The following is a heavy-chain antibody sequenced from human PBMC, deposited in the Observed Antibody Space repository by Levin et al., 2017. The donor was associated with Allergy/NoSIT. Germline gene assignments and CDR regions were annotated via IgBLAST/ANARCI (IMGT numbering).Heavy chain of an antibody. CDR1: GFTFSRHW. CDR2: LKSDGSEK. Sequence: QSGGSLRLSCVASGFTFSRHWMSWVRQAPGKGLEWVANLKSDGSEKNYVDSVKGRFTISRDNAKNSLFLEMSSLRAEDTAVYYCARDRDGGSELWSGGDFDSWGQGTLVTVST. CDR3: ARDRDGGSELWSGGDFDS. D-gene: IGHD3-10*01. V-gene: IGHV3-7*01. J-gene: IGHJ4*02.